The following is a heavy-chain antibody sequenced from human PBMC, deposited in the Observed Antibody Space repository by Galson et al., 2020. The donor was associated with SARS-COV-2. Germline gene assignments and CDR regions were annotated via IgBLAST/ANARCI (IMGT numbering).Heavy chain of an antibody. CDR1: GGSITSGGYS. V-gene: IGHV4-30-2*01. J-gene: IGHJ5*02. CDR3: AGLKQHLISTFLSGWFDP. Sequence: ASETLSLTCAVSGGSITSGGYSWNWIRQPPGKGLEWIGYIYHRGSTYYNPSLESRVTISVDKSKNQFSLKLSSVTAADTAVYYCAGLKQHLISTFLSGWFDPWGQGAVVTVSS. D-gene: IGHD6-13*01. CDR2: IYHRGST.